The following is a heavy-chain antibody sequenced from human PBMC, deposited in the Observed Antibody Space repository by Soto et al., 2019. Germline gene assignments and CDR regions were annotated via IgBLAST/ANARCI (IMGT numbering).Heavy chain of an antibody. J-gene: IGHJ5*01. Sequence: PSETLCLTWSVSGDSISTLDYFWTCIRQPPGQALEYIGYIYKSATTYYNPSFESRVAISLDTSKSQFSLNVTSVTAADTAVYFCARGRYCLTGRCFPNWFDSWGQGTLVTVSS. CDR2: IYKSATT. CDR1: GDSISTLDYF. CDR3: ARGRYCLTGRCFPNWFDS. V-gene: IGHV4-30-4*08. D-gene: IGHD2-15*01.